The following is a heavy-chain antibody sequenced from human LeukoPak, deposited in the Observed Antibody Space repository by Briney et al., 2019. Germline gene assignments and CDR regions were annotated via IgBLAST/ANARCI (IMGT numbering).Heavy chain of an antibody. V-gene: IGHV4-59*01. Sequence: SETLSLTCTVSGGSISSYYWSWIRQPPGKGLEWIGYIYYSGSTNYNPSLKSRVTISVDTSKNQFSLKLSSVTAADTAVYYCAGTAAGYCSGGSCWGYWGQGALVTVSS. J-gene: IGHJ4*02. D-gene: IGHD2-15*01. CDR3: AGTAAGYCSGGSCWGY. CDR2: IYYSGST. CDR1: GGSISSYY.